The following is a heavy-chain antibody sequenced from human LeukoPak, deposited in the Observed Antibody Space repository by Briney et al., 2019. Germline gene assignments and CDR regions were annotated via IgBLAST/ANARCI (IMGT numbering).Heavy chain of an antibody. CDR1: GFTFSSYG. V-gene: IGHV3-33*01. D-gene: IGHD6-13*01. CDR3: ARARAAAGIDAFDI. CDR2: IWYDGSNK. Sequence: GGSLRLSCAASGFTFSSYGMHWVRQAPGKGLEWVAVIWYDGSNKYYADSVKGRFTISRDNSKNTLYLQMNSLRAEDTAVYYCARARAAAGIDAFDIWGQGTMVTVSS. J-gene: IGHJ3*02.